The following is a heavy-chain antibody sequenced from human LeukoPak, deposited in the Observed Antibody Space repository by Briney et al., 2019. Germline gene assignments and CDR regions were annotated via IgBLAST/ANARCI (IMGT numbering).Heavy chain of an antibody. CDR2: ISSSSSYI. CDR3: ARVGIAVAGTKGFDY. CDR1: GFTFSSYS. Sequence: GGSLRLSCAASGFTFSSYSMNWVRQAPGKGLEWVSSISSSSSYIYYADSVKGRFTISRDNAKNSLYLQLNSLRAEDTAVYYCARVGIAVAGTKGFDYWGQGTLVTVSS. D-gene: IGHD6-19*01. J-gene: IGHJ4*02. V-gene: IGHV3-21*01.